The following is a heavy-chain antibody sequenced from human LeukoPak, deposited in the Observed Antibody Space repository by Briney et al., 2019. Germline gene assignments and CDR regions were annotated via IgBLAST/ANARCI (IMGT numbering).Heavy chain of an antibody. CDR1: GFTFSNYD. J-gene: IGHJ5*02. CDR3: AKDLSRAVVAASFDP. D-gene: IGHD3-22*01. Sequence: GGSLRLSCAASGFTFSNYDMSWVRQAPGKGLEWVASISYSGGNTYYADSVKGRFTISRDNSKNTLYLQMTNLRAADTAVYYCAKDLSRAVVAASFDPWDQGSLVTVSS. V-gene: IGHV3-23*01. CDR2: ISYSGGNT.